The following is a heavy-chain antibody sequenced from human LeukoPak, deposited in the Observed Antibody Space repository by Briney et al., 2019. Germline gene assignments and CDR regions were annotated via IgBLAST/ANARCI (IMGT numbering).Heavy chain of an antibody. CDR2: ITASGENT. CDR1: GFTFSSKA. D-gene: IGHD6-13*01. Sequence: GGSLRLSCAASGFTFSSKAMSWVRQAPGKGLQWVSGITASGENTFYADSVTGRFTISRDNSKNTLYLQMNSLRAEDTAVYYCAKDQDDSSSWYNYYYGMDVWGQGTTVTVSS. J-gene: IGHJ6*02. V-gene: IGHV3-23*01. CDR3: AKDQDDSSSWYNYYYGMDV.